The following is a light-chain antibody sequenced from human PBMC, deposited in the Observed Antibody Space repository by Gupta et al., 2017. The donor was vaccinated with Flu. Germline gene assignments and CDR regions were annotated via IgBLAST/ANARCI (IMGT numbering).Light chain of an antibody. Sequence: QSVLTQPPSVSAAPGERVTISCSGSSSNIGGNGYVAWYQQFPGTDPRLLIYDNNKRPSGIPDRFSGSKSGTSATLGITGLQAGDEAVYYCGTWDNSLSAGVFGGGTTLTVL. CDR3: GTWDNSLSAGV. V-gene: IGLV1-51*01. CDR1: SSNIGGNGY. J-gene: IGLJ3*02. CDR2: DNN.